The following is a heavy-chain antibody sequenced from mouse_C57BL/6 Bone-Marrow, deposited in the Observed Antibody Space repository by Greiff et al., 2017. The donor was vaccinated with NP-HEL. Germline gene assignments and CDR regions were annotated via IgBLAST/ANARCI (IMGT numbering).Heavy chain of an antibody. V-gene: IGHV1-62-2*01. CDR3: ARLEDRASCFLSAMDY. Sequence: QVQLKESGAELVKPGASVKLSCKASGYTFTEYTIHWVKQRSGQGLEWIGWFYPGSGSRKYNEKFKDKATLTADKSSSTVYMERIRLTSYYSAVYFCARLEDRASCFLSAMDYWGQGTSVTVSS. CDR1: GYTFTEYT. CDR2: FYPGSGSR. J-gene: IGHJ4*01. D-gene: IGHD6-2*01.